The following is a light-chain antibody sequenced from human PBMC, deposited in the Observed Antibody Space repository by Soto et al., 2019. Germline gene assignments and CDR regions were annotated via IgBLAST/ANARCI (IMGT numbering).Light chain of an antibody. J-gene: IGKJ4*01. V-gene: IGKV3-11*01. Sequence: EIVLTQSPATLSLSPGERATLSCRASQSVSSYLAWYQQKPGQAPRLLISDASNRATGIPARFSGSGSGTDFTLTVSSLEPEDFAVYYCQQRRDWPLTFDGGTKVEI. CDR1: QSVSSY. CDR3: QQRRDWPLT. CDR2: DAS.